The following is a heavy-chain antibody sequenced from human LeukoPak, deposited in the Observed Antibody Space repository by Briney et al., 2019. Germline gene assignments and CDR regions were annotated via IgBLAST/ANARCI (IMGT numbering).Heavy chain of an antibody. J-gene: IGHJ6*02. CDR3: AGGTGMDV. CDR1: GVTFSSYW. D-gene: IGHD1-1*01. Sequence: GGSLRLSCAASGVTFSSYWMNWVRQAPGKGPEWVANIKEDGSARYYVDFVKGRFSISRDNAKNSVYLQMNSLGADDTAVYYCAGGTGMDVWGQGTPVTVSS. V-gene: IGHV3-7*05. CDR2: IKEDGSAR.